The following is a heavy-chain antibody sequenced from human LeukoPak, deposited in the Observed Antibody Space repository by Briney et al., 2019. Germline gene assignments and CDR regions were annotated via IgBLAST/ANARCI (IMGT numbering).Heavy chain of an antibody. Sequence: PGRSLRLSCAASGFTFSHYGMHWVRQAPGKGLEWVAVIQNDASTKNYVDSVKGRFTISRDNSKNTLFLQMNSLRVEDTAVYYCARDVGYYCGPGTLVTVSS. D-gene: IGHD1-26*01. J-gene: IGHJ4*02. CDR3: ARDVGYY. V-gene: IGHV3-33*05. CDR2: IQNDASTK. CDR1: GFTFSHYG.